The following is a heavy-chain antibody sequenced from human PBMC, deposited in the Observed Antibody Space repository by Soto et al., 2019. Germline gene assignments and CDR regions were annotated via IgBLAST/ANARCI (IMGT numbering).Heavy chain of an antibody. CDR2: ISYDGSNK. CDR1: GFTFSSYG. J-gene: IGHJ3*02. CDR3: AKDAGAYYYDSSGYFSDAFDI. D-gene: IGHD3-22*01. Sequence: GGSLRLSCAASGFTFSSYGMHWVRQAPGKGLEWVAVISYDGSNKYYADSVKGRFTISRDNSKNTLYLQMNSLRAEDTAVYYCAKDAGAYYYDSSGYFSDAFDIWGQGTMVTVSS. V-gene: IGHV3-30*18.